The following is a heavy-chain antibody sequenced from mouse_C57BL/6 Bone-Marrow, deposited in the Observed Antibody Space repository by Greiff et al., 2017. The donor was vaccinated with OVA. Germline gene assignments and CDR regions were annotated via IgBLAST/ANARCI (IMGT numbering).Heavy chain of an antibody. V-gene: IGHV5-17*01. CDR3: ARQIYDGYFWYFDV. D-gene: IGHD2-3*01. Sequence: EVQVVESGGGLVKPGGSLKLSCAASGFTFSDYGMHWVRQAPEKGLEWVAYISSGSSTIYYADTVKGRFTISRDNAKNTLFLQMTSLRSEDTAMYYCARQIYDGYFWYFDVWGTGTTVTVSS. CDR2: ISSGSSTI. CDR1: GFTFSDYG. J-gene: IGHJ1*03.